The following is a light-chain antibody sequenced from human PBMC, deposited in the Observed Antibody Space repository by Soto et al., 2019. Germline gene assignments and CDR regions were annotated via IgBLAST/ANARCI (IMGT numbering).Light chain of an antibody. Sequence: EVVMRHSPATLSASPGEGATLSCRASQGIGDTLAWYQHKPRQPPSLLIYNTAPRATGLPASFSGSRSKTESPLTINRLQSEDVADYYCQRYNNWPLTFGGGTKV. CDR2: NTA. V-gene: IGKV3-15*01. CDR3: QRYNNWPLT. J-gene: IGKJ4*01. CDR1: QGIGDT.